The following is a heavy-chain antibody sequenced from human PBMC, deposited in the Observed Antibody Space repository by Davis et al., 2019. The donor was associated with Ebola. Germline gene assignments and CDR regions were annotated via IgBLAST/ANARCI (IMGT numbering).Heavy chain of an antibody. J-gene: IGHJ4*02. CDR2: IHTSGST. CDR3: ARGKKLLQGSGSYPY. Sequence: SETLSLTCTVSGGSISSGSYYWSWIRQSAGKGLEYIGRIHTSGSTTYNPSLKSRITMSVDTSKNQFSLRLTSVTAADTAVYYCARGKKLLQGSGSYPYWGQGTLVTVSS. V-gene: IGHV4-61*02. CDR1: GGSISSGSYY. D-gene: IGHD3-10*01.